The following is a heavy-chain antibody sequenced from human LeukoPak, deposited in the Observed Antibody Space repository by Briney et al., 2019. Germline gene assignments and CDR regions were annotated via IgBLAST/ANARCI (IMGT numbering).Heavy chain of an antibody. CDR1: GFTFSSYG. Sequence: GGSLRLSCAASGFTFSSYGMHWVRQAPGKGLEWVAFIRYDGSNKYYADSVKGRFTISRDNAKNSLYLQMNSLRAEDTAVYYCARVSLQYYDILTGYYNPYYFDYWGQGTLVTVSS. CDR3: ARVSLQYYDILTGYYNPYYFDY. CDR2: IRYDGSNK. D-gene: IGHD3-9*01. J-gene: IGHJ4*02. V-gene: IGHV3-30*02.